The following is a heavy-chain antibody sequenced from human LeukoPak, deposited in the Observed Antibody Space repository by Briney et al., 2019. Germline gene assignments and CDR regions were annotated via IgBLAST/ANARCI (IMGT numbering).Heavy chain of an antibody. CDR3: ARVGGSAFDI. CDR2: IGTTGEI. CDR1: GFTCSSYD. Sequence: TGGSLRLSCAASGFTCSSYDMHWVRQPTGKGLEWVSGIGTTGEIHYADSVRGRFTISRESAKNSLYLQMNSLRAGDTAVYYCARVGGSAFDIWGQGTMVSVSS. J-gene: IGHJ3*02. V-gene: IGHV3-13*04. D-gene: IGHD1-26*01.